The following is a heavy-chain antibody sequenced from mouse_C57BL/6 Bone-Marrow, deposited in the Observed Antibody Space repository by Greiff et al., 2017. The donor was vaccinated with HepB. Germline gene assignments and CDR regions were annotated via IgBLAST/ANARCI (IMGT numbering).Heavy chain of an antibody. CDR3: ARRHGRYFDV. D-gene: IGHD3-1*01. J-gene: IGHJ1*03. Sequence: QVQLQQSGAELVRPGTSVKVSCKASGYAFTNYLIEWVKQRPGQGLEWIGVINPGSGGTNYNEKFKGKATLTADKSSSTAYMQLSSLTSEDSAVYFCARRHGRYFDVRGTGTTVTVTS. CDR2: INPGSGGT. CDR1: GYAFTNYL. V-gene: IGHV1-54*01.